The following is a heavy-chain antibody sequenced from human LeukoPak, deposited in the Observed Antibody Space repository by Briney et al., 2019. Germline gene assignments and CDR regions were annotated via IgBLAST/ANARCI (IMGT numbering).Heavy chain of an antibody. D-gene: IGHD3-10*01. V-gene: IGHV3-30*18. J-gene: IGHJ5*02. CDR2: ISYDGSYK. CDR3: AKDHGSGSYHDPNWFDP. Sequence: PGRSLRLSCAASGFTFSSYGMHWVRQAPGKGLDWVKVISYDGSYKYYAESVKGRFTISRDNSKKTLYLQMNSLRAEDTAVYYCAKDHGSGSYHDPNWFDPWGQGTLVTVSS. CDR1: GFTFSSYG.